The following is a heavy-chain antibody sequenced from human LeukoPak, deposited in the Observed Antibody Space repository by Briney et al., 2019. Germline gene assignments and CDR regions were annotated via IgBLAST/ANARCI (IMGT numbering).Heavy chain of an antibody. V-gene: IGHV3-23*01. CDR3: AKLREWELPDLFDY. CDR1: GFSFRNYG. D-gene: IGHD1-26*01. CDR2: LSGSGDTT. J-gene: IGHJ4*02. Sequence: GGSLRLSCAASGFSFRNYGMSWVRQAPGKGLEWVSALSGSGDTTYYGDSERGRFTISRDNSKNTLYLQINSLRAEDTAVYYCAKLREWELPDLFDYWGQGTLVTVSS.